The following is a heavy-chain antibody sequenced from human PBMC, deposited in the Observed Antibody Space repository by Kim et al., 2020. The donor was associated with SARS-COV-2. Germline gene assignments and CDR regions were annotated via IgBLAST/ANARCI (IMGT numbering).Heavy chain of an antibody. Sequence: SVKVSCKASGGTFSSYAISWVRQAPGQGLEWMGGIIPIFGTANYAQKFQGRVTITADESTSTAYMELSSLRSEDTAVYYCARDIYSNKGRGNYYYYYYMDVWGKGTTVTVSS. CDR2: IIPIFGTA. J-gene: IGHJ6*03. CDR3: ARDIYSNKGRGNYYYYYYMDV. D-gene: IGHD4-4*01. V-gene: IGHV1-69*13. CDR1: GGTFSSYA.